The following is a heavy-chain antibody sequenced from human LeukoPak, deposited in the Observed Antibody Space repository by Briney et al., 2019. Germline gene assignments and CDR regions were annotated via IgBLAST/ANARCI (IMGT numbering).Heavy chain of an antibody. V-gene: IGHV3-30-3*01. CDR2: ISYDGSNK. J-gene: IGHJ5*02. D-gene: IGHD2-2*01. CDR1: GFTFSSYA. Sequence: GRSLRLSCAASGFTFSSYAMHWVRQAPGKGLEWVAVISYDGSNKYYADSVKGRFTISRDNSKNTLYLQMNSLRAEDTAVYYCAASSTSCYGCFDWFDPWGQGTLVTVSS. CDR3: AASSTSCYGCFDWFDP.